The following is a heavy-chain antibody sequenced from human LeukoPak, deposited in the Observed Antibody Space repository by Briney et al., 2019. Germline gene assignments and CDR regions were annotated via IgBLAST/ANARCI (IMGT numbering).Heavy chain of an antibody. Sequence: GGSLRLSCAASGFTFSRYYMSWVRHAQGKGLEWVSVIYSGGTPFYPDPVKGRFNISRDISKNTVYLQMNSLRAEDTAVYYCASTRDYGGNFYYFEYWGQGTLVTVSS. J-gene: IGHJ4*02. V-gene: IGHV3-66*01. CDR3: ASTRDYGGNFYYFEY. CDR2: IYSGGTP. CDR1: GFTFSRYY. D-gene: IGHD4-23*01.